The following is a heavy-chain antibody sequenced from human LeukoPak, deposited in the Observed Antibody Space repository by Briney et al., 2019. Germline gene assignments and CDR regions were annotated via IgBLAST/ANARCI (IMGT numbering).Heavy chain of an antibody. Sequence: GGSLRLSCAASGCTFSSYAMSWVRQAPGKGLEWVSAISGSGGSRYYADSVKGRFTISRDNSKNPLYLQMNSLRAEDTAVYYCATPAAPYDILTGYSHWGQGTLVTVSS. J-gene: IGHJ4*02. D-gene: IGHD3-9*01. CDR2: ISGSGGSR. V-gene: IGHV3-23*01. CDR3: ATPAAPYDILTGYSH. CDR1: GCTFSSYA.